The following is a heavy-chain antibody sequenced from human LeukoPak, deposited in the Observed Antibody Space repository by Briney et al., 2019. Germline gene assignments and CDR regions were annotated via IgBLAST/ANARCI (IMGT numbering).Heavy chain of an antibody. CDR3: ASITMVRGPVISDY. CDR1: GGSISSYY. Sequence: SETLSLTCTVSGGSISSYYWSWIRQPPGKGLEWIGEINHSGSTNYNPSLKSRVTISVDTSNNQFSLKLSSVTAADTAVYYCASITMVRGPVISDYWGQGTLVTVSS. D-gene: IGHD3-10*01. J-gene: IGHJ4*02. V-gene: IGHV4-34*01. CDR2: INHSGST.